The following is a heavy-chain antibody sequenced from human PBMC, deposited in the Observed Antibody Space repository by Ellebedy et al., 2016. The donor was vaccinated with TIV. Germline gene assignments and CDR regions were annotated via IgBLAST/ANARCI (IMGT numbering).Heavy chain of an antibody. V-gene: IGHV4-59*08. Sequence: SETLSLTCTVSGGSINSYYWSWIRQPPVKGLEWIGYISYSIYYTGSTNYNPSLKSRVTMSVDTSKNQFSLKLSSVTAADTAVYYCARHAAMVGTPNMDVWGRGTTVTVSS. CDR2: ISYSIYYTGST. D-gene: IGHD5-18*01. CDR3: ARHAAMVGTPNMDV. CDR1: GGSINSYY. J-gene: IGHJ6*03.